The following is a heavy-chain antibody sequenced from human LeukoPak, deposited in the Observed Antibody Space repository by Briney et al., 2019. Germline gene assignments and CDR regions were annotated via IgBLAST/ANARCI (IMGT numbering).Heavy chain of an antibody. CDR3: AREGSSRY. CDR2: ISSSSSYI. V-gene: IGHV3-21*01. J-gene: IGHJ4*02. CDR1: GFNLSTYS. D-gene: IGHD1-26*01. Sequence: PGGSLRLSCAASGFNLSTYSMNWVRQAPGKGLECVSSISSSSSYIYYADSVKGRFTISRDNAQNSLYLQMNSLRAEDTAVYYCAREGSSRYWGQGTLVTVSS.